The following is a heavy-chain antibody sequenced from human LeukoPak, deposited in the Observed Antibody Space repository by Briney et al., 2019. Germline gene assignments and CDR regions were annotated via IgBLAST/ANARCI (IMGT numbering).Heavy chain of an antibody. CDR2: IKQDGSEI. CDR1: GFTFSSYW. V-gene: IGHV3-7*01. CDR3: ARDNMLGYYFDY. J-gene: IGHJ4*02. Sequence: GGSLRLSCATSGFTFSSYWMRGVRQAPGKGLEWVANIKQDGSEIYYVDSVRGRFTISRDNAKNSLYLQMNSLRAGDTAVYFCARDNMLGYYFDYWGQGTLVTVSS. D-gene: IGHD1-26*01.